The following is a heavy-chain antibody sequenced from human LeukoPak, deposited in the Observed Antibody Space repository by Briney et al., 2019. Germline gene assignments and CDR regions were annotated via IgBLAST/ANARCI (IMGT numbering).Heavy chain of an antibody. CDR2: IYTSGST. J-gene: IGHJ4*02. CDR3: ARGPYCISTSCSQYYFDY. Sequence: PSETLSLTCTVSGGSISSYYWSWIRQPAGKGLEWIGRIYTSGSTNYNPSLKSRVTMSVDTSKNQFSLKLYSVTAADTAVYYCARGPYCISTSCSQYYFDYWGQGTLVTVSS. V-gene: IGHV4-4*07. D-gene: IGHD2-2*01. CDR1: GGSISSYY.